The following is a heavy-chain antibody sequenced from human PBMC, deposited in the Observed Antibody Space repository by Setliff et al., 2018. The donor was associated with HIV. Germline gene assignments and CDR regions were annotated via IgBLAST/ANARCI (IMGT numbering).Heavy chain of an antibody. CDR1: GYTLTELS. J-gene: IGHJ4*02. V-gene: IGHV1-24*01. CDR2: FDPEDAET. Sequence: ASVKVSCKVSGYTLTELSIHWVRQVPGEGLEWMGGFDPEDAETIYAEKFQGRVTMTEDTTTETAYMELSSLRSEDTAVYYCARVIGYFSGWYLKYWGQGTPVTVSS. D-gene: IGHD6-19*01. CDR3: ARVIGYFSGWYLKY.